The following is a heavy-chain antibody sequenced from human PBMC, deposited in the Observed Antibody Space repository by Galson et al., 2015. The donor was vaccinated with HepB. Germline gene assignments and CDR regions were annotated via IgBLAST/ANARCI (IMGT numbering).Heavy chain of an antibody. CDR2: IYYSGST. Sequence: LSLTCTVSGGSISSYYWSWIRQPPGKGLEWIGYIYYSGSTNYNPSLKSRVTISVDTSKNQFSLKLSSVTAADTAVYYCARMFYDFAHMDVWGKGTTVTVSS. V-gene: IGHV4-59*01. D-gene: IGHD3-3*01. CDR3: ARMFYDFAHMDV. CDR1: GGSISSYY. J-gene: IGHJ6*03.